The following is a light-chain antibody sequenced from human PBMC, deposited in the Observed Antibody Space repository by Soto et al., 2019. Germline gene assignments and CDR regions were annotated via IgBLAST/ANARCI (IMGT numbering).Light chain of an antibody. V-gene: IGLV2-14*01. CDR1: SSDVGGYNY. J-gene: IGLJ1*01. CDR3: SSYTRCSTLDYV. CDR2: DVS. Sequence: QSALTQPASVSGSPGQSITVSCTGTSSDVGGYNYVSWYQQHPGKAPKLMIYDVSNRPSGVSNRFSGSKSGNTASLTISGLQAEDEADYYCSSYTRCSTLDYVFGTGTKVTVL.